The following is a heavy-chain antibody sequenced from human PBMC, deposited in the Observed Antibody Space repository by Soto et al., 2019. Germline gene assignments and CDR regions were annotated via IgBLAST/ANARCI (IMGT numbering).Heavy chain of an antibody. V-gene: IGHV1-69*13. J-gene: IGHJ6*02. CDR1: GVTFSSYA. CDR3: ARVDYDFWSGYYDYYYGMDV. CDR2: IIPIFGTA. Sequence: SVRVSCKASGVTFSSYAISGVRQAPGQGLEWMGGIIPIFGTANYAQKFQGRVTITADESKSTAYMELSSLRSEDTAVYYCARVDYDFWSGYYDYYYGMDVWGQGTTVTVSS. D-gene: IGHD3-3*01.